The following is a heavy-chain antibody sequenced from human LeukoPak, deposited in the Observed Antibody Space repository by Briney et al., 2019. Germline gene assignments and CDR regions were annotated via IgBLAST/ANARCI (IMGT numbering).Heavy chain of an antibody. CDR2: INHSGST. Sequence: SETLSLTCAVYGESFSGYYWSWIRQPPGKGLEWIGEINHSGSTNYNPSLKSRVTISVDTSKNQFSLKLSSVTAADTAVYYCASFLFGDPGGYWGQGTLVTVSS. CDR3: ASFLFGDPGGY. D-gene: IGHD3-10*01. J-gene: IGHJ4*02. CDR1: GESFSGYY. V-gene: IGHV4-34*01.